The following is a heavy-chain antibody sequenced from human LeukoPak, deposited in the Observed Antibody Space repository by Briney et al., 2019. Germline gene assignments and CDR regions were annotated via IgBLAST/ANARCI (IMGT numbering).Heavy chain of an antibody. J-gene: IGHJ4*02. V-gene: IGHV1-2*02. CDR1: RYTFTGYY. Sequence: ASVKVSCKASRYTFTGYYMNWVRQAPGQGLEWMGWINPNSGGTNYAQKFQGRVTMTRDTSISTAYMELSRLRSDDTAVYYCARGGWLQPYFDYWGQGTLVTVSS. CDR3: ARGGWLQPYFDY. CDR2: INPNSGGT. D-gene: IGHD5-24*01.